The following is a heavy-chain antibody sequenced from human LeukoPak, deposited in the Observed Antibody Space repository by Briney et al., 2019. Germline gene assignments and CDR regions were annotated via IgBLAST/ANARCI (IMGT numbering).Heavy chain of an antibody. Sequence: PSETLSLTCTVSGGSISSYYWSWIRQPAGKGLEWIGRIYTSGSTDYNPSLKSRVTMSVDTSKNQFSLKLSSVTAADTAVYYCARGSTGSSSWSYYFDYWGQGTLVTVSS. J-gene: IGHJ4*02. V-gene: IGHV4-4*07. CDR1: GGSISSYY. CDR3: ARGSTGSSSWSYYFDY. D-gene: IGHD6-13*01. CDR2: IYTSGST.